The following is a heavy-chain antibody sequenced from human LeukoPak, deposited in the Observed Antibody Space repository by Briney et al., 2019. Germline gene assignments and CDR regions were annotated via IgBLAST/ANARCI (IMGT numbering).Heavy chain of an antibody. CDR2: INHSGST. CDR1: GGSFSGYY. V-gene: IGHV4-34*01. Sequence: SGTLSHTCAVYGGSFSGYYWSWLRQPPCKGLEWIGEINHSGSTNYNPSLKSRVTISVDTSKNKFSLRLSSVPAADTAVYYCARGPVRDGYNPQGTWGQGTLVTVSS. J-gene: IGHJ4*02. CDR3: ARGPVRDGYNPQGT. D-gene: IGHD5-24*01.